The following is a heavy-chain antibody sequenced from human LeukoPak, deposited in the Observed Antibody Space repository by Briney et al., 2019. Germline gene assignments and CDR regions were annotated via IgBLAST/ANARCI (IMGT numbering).Heavy chain of an antibody. CDR3: ARGGGAAARAFWLGP. J-gene: IGHJ5*02. Sequence: SETLSLTCAVSGYSISSGYYWGWIRQPPGKGLEWIGSIYHSGSTYYNPSLKSRVTISVDTSKNQFSLKLSSVTAADTAVYYCARGGGAAARAFWLGPWGQGTLVTVSS. CDR1: GYSISSGYY. CDR2: IYHSGST. V-gene: IGHV4-38-2*01. D-gene: IGHD6-13*01.